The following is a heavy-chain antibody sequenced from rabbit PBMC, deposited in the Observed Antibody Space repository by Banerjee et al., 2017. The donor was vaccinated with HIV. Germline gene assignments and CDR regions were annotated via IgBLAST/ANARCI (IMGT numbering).Heavy chain of an antibody. CDR3: ARDPAGREDFNL. CDR2: IDVSSSGNT. D-gene: IGHD4-2*01. Sequence: QEQLEESGGGLVKPEGSLTLTCKASGFSFSNKYVMCWVRQAPGKGLEWIACIDVSSSGNTYYASWAKGRFTVSKTSSTTVTLQMTSLTAADTATYFCARDPAGREDFNLWGPGTLVTVS. CDR1: GFSFSNKYV. V-gene: IGHV1S45*01. J-gene: IGHJ4*01.